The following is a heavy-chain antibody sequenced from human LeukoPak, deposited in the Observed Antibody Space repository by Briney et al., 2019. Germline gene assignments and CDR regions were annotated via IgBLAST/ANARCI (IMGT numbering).Heavy chain of an antibody. D-gene: IGHD3-22*01. V-gene: IGHV5-51*01. Sequence: GESLKISCTGSGYSFANYWIGWVRQVPGKGLEWMGIIYPGDSDTRYSPSFQGQVTISADKSISTAYLQWSSLKASDTAMYYCARHPRYYYDSSGYFFDYWGQGTLVTVSS. CDR1: GYSFANYW. J-gene: IGHJ4*02. CDR3: ARHPRYYYDSSGYFFDY. CDR2: IYPGDSDT.